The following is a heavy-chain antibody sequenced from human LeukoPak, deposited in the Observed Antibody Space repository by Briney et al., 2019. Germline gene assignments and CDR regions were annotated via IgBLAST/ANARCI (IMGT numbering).Heavy chain of an antibody. J-gene: IGHJ3*01. Sequence: RTSETLSLTCIVSGGSVYSGAYYWNWIRQHPEKGLEWIGHIFYTGRTNYTPSLKSRLAISIDMSKNQFSLRLTSVTAADTAIYYCARDSDPHGAFDVWGQGSLVIVSS. CDR1: GGSVYSGAYY. CDR3: ARDSDPHGAFDV. CDR2: IFYTGRT. V-gene: IGHV4-31*03. D-gene: IGHD3-10*01.